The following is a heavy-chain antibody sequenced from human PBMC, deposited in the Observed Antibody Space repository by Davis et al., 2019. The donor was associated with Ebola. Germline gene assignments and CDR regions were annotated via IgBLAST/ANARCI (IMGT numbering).Heavy chain of an antibody. D-gene: IGHD3/OR15-3a*01. V-gene: IGHV4-61*01. CDR2: ISYSGRT. CDR1: AGSVSSRSSY. J-gene: IGHJ4*02. CDR3: ARSFPLDHDDFWTGIYNYFDH. Sequence: PSETLSLTCTVSAGSVSSRSSYWSWNRQPPGRGLEWIGYISYSGRTDYNPSLRSRVTISVDTSKNQFSLKLTSVIAADTAVYYCARSFPLDHDDFWTGIYNYFDHWGQGVLVTVSS.